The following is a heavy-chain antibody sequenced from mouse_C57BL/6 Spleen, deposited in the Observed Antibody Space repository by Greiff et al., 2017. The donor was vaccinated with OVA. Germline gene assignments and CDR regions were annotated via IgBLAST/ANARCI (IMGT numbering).Heavy chain of an antibody. CDR3: ARHGSSYTYYFDY. D-gene: IGHD1-1*01. V-gene: IGHV5-6*01. CDR2: ISSGGSYT. J-gene: IGHJ2*01. Sequence: EVMLVESGGDLVKPGGSLKLSCAASGFTFSSYGMSWVRQTPDKRLEWVATISSGGSYTYYPDSVKGRFTISRDNAKNTLYLQMSSLKSEDTAMYYCARHGSSYTYYFDYWGQGTTLTVSS. CDR1: GFTFSSYG.